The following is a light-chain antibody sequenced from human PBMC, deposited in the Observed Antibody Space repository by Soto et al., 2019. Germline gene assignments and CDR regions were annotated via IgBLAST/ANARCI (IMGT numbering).Light chain of an antibody. V-gene: IGLV1-44*01. CDR2: SNY. J-gene: IGLJ1*01. CDR1: SSNIGSKT. Sequence: QSVLTQPSSASATPGQRVTIPFSGSSSNIGSKTVNWYQQLPGTAPKLLIYSNYQRPSGVPDRFSGSKSGTSASLAISGLQSEDEADYYCAAWDASLNGYVFGTGT. CDR3: AAWDASLNGYV.